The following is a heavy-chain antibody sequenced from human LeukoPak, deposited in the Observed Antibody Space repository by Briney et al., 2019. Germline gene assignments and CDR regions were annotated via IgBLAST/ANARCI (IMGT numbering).Heavy chain of an antibody. V-gene: IGHV3-74*01. D-gene: IGHD3-10*01. CDR1: GFTFSTYW. CDR2: TTSDGSTT. Sequence: QSGGSLRLSCAASGFTFSTYWMYWVRQAPGKGLVWVSRTTSDGSTTTYADSVRGRFTITRDNAKNTLYLQMNSLSAEDTAVYYCARGPRGGTLDFWGQGTLVTVSS. CDR3: ARGPRGGTLDF. J-gene: IGHJ4*02.